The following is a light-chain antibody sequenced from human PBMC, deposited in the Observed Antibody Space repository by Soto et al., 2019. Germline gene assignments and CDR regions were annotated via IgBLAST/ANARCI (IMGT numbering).Light chain of an antibody. CDR2: GAY. CDR3: KQYGSSLWT. CDR1: QSVSSSQ. V-gene: IGKV3-20*01. J-gene: IGKJ1*01. Sequence: EIVLTQSPGTLSLSPGERATLSCRASQSVSSSQLAWYQQKPGQAHRLLIYGAYSRATGIQDRFSGSGSGTDFTLTIRRLEPEDFAVYYCKQYGSSLWTFGQGTKVDIK.